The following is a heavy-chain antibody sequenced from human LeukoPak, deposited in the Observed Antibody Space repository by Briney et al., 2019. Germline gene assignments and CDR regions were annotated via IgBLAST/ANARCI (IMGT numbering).Heavy chain of an antibody. J-gene: IGHJ4*02. D-gene: IGHD6-19*01. V-gene: IGHV4-34*01. CDR2: INHSGST. CDR1: GGSFSGYY. Sequence: SETLSLTCAVYGGSFSGYYWSWIRQPPGKGLEWIGEINHSGSTNYNPSLKSRVTISVDTSKNQFSLKLSSVTAADTAVYYCARWAWLVGNDYWGQGTLVPVS. CDR3: ARWAWLVGNDY.